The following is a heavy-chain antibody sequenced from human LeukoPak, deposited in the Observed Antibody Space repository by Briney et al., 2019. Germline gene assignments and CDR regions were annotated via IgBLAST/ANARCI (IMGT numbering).Heavy chain of an antibody. J-gene: IGHJ4*02. Sequence: GGSLRLSCVVSGFTFSSYPMSWVRQAPGKGLEWVSVISESGDITHYADSMKGRFTISRDNTRNTLNLQMNSLRAEVTAVYYCAKDMGADGSGSYSHFDYWGQGTLVTVSS. CDR1: GFTFSSYP. CDR2: ISESGDIT. CDR3: AKDMGADGSGSYSHFDY. D-gene: IGHD3-10*01. V-gene: IGHV3-23*01.